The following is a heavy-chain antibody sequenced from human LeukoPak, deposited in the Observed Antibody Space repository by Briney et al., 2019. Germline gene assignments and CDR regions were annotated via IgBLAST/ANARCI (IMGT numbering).Heavy chain of an antibody. Sequence: GGSLRLSCAASGFTFSSYWMHWVRQAPGKGLVWVSRINSDGSSTSYADSVKGRFTISRDNAKNTLYLQMNSLRAEDTAVYYCVRMAEWNNWFDPWGQGTLVTVSS. J-gene: IGHJ5*02. D-gene: IGHD3-3*01. V-gene: IGHV3-74*01. CDR2: INSDGSST. CDR3: VRMAEWNNWFDP. CDR1: GFTFSSYW.